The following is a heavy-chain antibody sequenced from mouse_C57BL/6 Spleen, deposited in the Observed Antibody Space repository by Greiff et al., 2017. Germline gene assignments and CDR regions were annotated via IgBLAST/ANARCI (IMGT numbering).Heavy chain of an antibody. D-gene: IGHD1-1*01. CDR1: GYTFTSYG. CDR3: AISTSVVPKGY. CDR2: FHPYSGHT. Sequence: QVQLQQSGAELARPGASVKLSCKASGYTFTSYGISWVKQRTGKSLEWIGEFHPYSGHTNYNEKFKGKATLTAEKSSSTAYLELSRLTSDDSAVYCCAISTSVVPKGYWGQGTTLTVSS. V-gene: IGHV1-81*01. J-gene: IGHJ2*01.